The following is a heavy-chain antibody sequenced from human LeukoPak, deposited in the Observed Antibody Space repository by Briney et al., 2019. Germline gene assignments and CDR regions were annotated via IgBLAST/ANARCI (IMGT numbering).Heavy chain of an antibody. J-gene: IGHJ4*02. D-gene: IGHD2-15*01. CDR3: AKGARYCSGGSCYSGYFDY. Sequence: GGSLRLSCAASGFTFSSYAMSWVRQAPGKGLEWVSAISGSGGSTYYADSVKGRFTISRDNSKNTLYLQMNSLRAEDTAVYYCAKGARYCSGGSCYSGYFDYWGQGTLVTVSS. CDR1: GFTFSSYA. V-gene: IGHV3-23*01. CDR2: ISGSGGST.